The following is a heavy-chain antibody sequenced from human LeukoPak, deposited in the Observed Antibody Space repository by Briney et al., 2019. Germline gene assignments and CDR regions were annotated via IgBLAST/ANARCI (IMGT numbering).Heavy chain of an antibody. J-gene: IGHJ3*02. CDR3: ARGDIVVVPAAIRGPNDAFDI. Sequence: GGSLRLSCAASGFTFSSYAMHWVRQAPGKGLEYVSAISSNGGSTYYANSVKGRFTISRDNSKNTLYLLMGSLRAEDMAVYYCARGDIVVVPAAIRGPNDAFDIWGQGTMVTVSS. CDR1: GFTFSSYA. CDR2: ISSNGGST. V-gene: IGHV3-64*01. D-gene: IGHD2-2*02.